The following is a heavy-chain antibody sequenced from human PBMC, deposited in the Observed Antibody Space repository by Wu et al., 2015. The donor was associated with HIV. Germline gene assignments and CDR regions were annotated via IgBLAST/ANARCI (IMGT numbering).Heavy chain of an antibody. V-gene: IGHV1-2*02. D-gene: IGHD5/OR15-5a*01. CDR1: GYTFSDYY. CDR2: INPHNGAT. Sequence: QVHLVQSGAEVRKPGASVNVSCKTSGYTFSDYYINWVRQAPGQGLEWVGWINPHNGATKYAQKFQGRVTLTRDTSLNTAYMELSSLRSDDTAIFYCATQVSIVRFDPWGQGTLVTVSS. CDR3: ATQVSIVRFDP. J-gene: IGHJ5*02.